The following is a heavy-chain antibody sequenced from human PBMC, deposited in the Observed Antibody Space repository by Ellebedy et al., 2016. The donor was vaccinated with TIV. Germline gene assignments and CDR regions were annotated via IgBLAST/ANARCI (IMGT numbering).Heavy chain of an antibody. D-gene: IGHD3-10*02. J-gene: IGHJ4*02. CDR3: ASSRYHYYVGNTIFAY. V-gene: IGHV3-23*01. CDR1: GFIFSSYY. CDR2: ISNSGGST. Sequence: PGGSLRLSCVASGFIFSSYYMTWVRQAPGKGPEWVSGISNSGGSTYYADSVKGRFTISRDNSKNTLYLQMNSLKPEDTSVYYCASSRYHYYVGNTIFAYWGQGTLVTVSS.